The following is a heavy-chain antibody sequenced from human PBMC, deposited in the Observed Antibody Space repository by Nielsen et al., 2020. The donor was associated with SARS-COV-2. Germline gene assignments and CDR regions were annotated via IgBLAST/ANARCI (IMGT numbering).Heavy chain of an antibody. Sequence: GESLKISYAASGFTFDTYAMNWVRQAPGKGLEWVSYISASSLNIRYAASVEGRFTVSRDNAKNSLYLQLNNLRAEDTAVYYCASHPSYGSSWVYYYDYWGQGTPVTVSS. CDR2: ISASSLNI. J-gene: IGHJ4*02. CDR3: ASHPSYGSSWVYYYDY. D-gene: IGHD6-6*01. V-gene: IGHV3-48*01. CDR1: GFTFDTYA.